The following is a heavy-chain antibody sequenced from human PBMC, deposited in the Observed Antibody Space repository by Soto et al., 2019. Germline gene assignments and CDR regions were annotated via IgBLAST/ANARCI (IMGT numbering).Heavy chain of an antibody. J-gene: IGHJ4*02. D-gene: IGHD6-19*01. V-gene: IGHV3-33*01. CDR3: ARGLPVKYSSGGYDFDY. Sequence: QVQLVESGGGVVQPGRSLRLSCAASGFTFSSYGMHWVRQAPGKGLEWVAVIWYDGSNKYYADSVKGRFTISRDNSKNTLYLQMNSLRAEDTAVYYCARGLPVKYSSGGYDFDYWGQGTLVTVSS. CDR2: IWYDGSNK. CDR1: GFTFSSYG.